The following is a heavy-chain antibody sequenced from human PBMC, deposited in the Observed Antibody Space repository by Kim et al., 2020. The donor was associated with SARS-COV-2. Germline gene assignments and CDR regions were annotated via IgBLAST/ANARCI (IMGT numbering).Heavy chain of an antibody. J-gene: IGHJ2*01. Sequence: SETLSLTCTVSGGSISSGSYYWSWIRQPAGKGLEWIGRIYTSGSTNYNPSLKSRVTISVDTPKNQFSLKLSSVTAADTAVYYCARDPGRLRQNWYFDLWGRGTLVTVSS. D-gene: IGHD4-17*01. V-gene: IGHV4-61*02. CDR1: GGSISSGSYY. CDR2: IYTSGST. CDR3: ARDPGRLRQNWYFDL.